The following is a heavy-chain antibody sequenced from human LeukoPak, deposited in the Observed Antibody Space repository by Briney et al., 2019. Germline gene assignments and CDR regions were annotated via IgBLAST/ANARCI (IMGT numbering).Heavy chain of an antibody. V-gene: IGHV1-69*04. Sequence: SVKVSCKASGGTFSSYTISWVRQAPGQGLEWMGRIIPILGIANYAQKFQGRVTITADESTSTAYMELSSLRSEDTAVYYCARDLSSTSRGQQFDAFDIWGQGTMVTVSS. CDR1: GGTFSSYT. CDR2: IIPILGIA. J-gene: IGHJ3*02. CDR3: ARDLSSTSRGQQFDAFDI. D-gene: IGHD2-2*01.